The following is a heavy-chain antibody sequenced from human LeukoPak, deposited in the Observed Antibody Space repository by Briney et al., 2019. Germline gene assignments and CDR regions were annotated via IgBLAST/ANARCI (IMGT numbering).Heavy chain of an antibody. V-gene: IGHV3-64*01. D-gene: IGHD3-10*01. Sequence: GGSLRLSCAASGFSFSTYAMHWVRRAPGMRPEYVSAISSNGGSTFYASSVKDRFTISRDNSKNTLFLQMGSLRAEDMAVYYSVRVGGGSGSYSPPQYYFDYWGQGTLVTVSS. CDR1: GFSFSTYA. CDR2: ISSNGGST. CDR3: VRVGGGSGSYSPPQYYFDY. J-gene: IGHJ4*02.